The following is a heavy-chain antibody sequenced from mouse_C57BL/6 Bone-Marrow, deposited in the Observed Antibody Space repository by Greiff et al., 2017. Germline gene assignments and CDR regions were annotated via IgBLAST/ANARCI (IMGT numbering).Heavy chain of an antibody. CDR2: ISYDGSN. Sequence: EVKLQESGPGLVKPSQSLSLTCSVTGYSITSGYYWNWIRQFPGNKLEWMGYISYDGSNNYNPSLKNRISITRDTSKNQFFLKLNSVTTEDTATXYCARFDVWGTGTTVTVSS. CDR1: GYSITSGYY. J-gene: IGHJ1*03. CDR3: ARFDV. V-gene: IGHV3-6*01.